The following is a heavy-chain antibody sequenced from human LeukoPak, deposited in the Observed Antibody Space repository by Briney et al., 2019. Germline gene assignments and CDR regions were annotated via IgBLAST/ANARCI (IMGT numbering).Heavy chain of an antibody. CDR2: INAGNGHT. V-gene: IGHV1-3*01. CDR1: GYTFSNYA. D-gene: IGHD2-21*01. Sequence: ASVKVSCKASGYTFSNYAIHWVRQAPGQRFEWMGWINAGNGHTKYSQNFQGRVTITRDSSASIVYMELSSLTSEDTAVYYCARGIWSARTVDYYLDYWGQGTLVTVSS. J-gene: IGHJ4*02. CDR3: ARGIWSARTVDYYLDY.